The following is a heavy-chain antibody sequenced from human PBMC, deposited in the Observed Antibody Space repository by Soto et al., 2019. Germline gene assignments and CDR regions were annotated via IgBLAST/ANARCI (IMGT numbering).Heavy chain of an antibody. CDR1: GGSISSNY. Sequence: SETLSLTCTVSGGSISSNYWSWIRQPPGKGLEWIGYIYYSGSTNYNPSLKSRVTISVDTSKNQFSLKLSSVTAADTAVYYCARDRTVGATTWFDPWGQGTLVTVSS. V-gene: IGHV4-59*01. CDR2: IYYSGST. CDR3: ARDRTVGATTWFDP. J-gene: IGHJ5*02. D-gene: IGHD1-26*01.